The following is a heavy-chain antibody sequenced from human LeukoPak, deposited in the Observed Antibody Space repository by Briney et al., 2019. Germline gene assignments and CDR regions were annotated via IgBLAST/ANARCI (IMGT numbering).Heavy chain of an antibody. CDR3: ARNLLGYCSSTSCPGAFDI. CDR1: GFTVSSNY. D-gene: IGHD2-2*01. Sequence: GGSLRLSCAASGFTVSSNYMCWVRQAPGKGLEWVSVIYSGGSTYYADSVKGRFTISRDNSKNTLYLQMNSLRAEDTAVYYCARNLLGYCSSTSCPGAFDIWGQGTMVTVSS. J-gene: IGHJ3*02. V-gene: IGHV3-53*01. CDR2: IYSGGST.